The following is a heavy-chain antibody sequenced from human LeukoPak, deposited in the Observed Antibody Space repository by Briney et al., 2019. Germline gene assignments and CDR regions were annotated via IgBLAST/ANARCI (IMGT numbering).Heavy chain of an antibody. V-gene: IGHV3-30-3*01. CDR1: GFTFSSYA. J-gene: IGHJ4*02. Sequence: QPGRSLRLSCAASGFTFSSYAMHWVRQAPGKGLEWMAVISYDGSNKYYADSVKGRFTISRDNYKNTLYLQMNSLRAEDTAVYYCARSLSYSSSSEDFLDYWGQGTLVTVSS. CDR3: ARSLSYSSSSEDFLDY. D-gene: IGHD6-6*01. CDR2: ISYDGSNK.